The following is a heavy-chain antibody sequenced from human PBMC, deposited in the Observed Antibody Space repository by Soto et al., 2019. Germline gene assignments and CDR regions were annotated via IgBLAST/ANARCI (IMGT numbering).Heavy chain of an antibody. Sequence: PSETLSLTCTLSGGSISTYYWSWIRQPPGKGLEWIGYVYDRATTSYNPSLKTRVTISADTSKNQFSLNLRSVTAADTAVYFCARIRSVFSGGRNDYWGQAILVTVSS. CDR3: ARIRSVFSGGRNDY. V-gene: IGHV4-59*08. D-gene: IGHD2-15*01. CDR1: GGSISTYY. J-gene: IGHJ4*02. CDR2: VYDRATT.